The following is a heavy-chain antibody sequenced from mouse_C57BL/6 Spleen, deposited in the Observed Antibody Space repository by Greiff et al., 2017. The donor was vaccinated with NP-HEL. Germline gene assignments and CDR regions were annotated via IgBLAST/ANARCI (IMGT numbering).Heavy chain of an antibody. J-gene: IGHJ4*01. CDR2: INPGSGGT. V-gene: IGHV1-54*01. Sequence: VKLQESGAELVRPGTSVKVSCKASGYAFTNYLIEWVKQRPGQGLEWIGVINPGSGGTNYNEKFKGKATLTADKSSSTAYMQLSSLTSEDSAVYFCASRDPYYGSSPYAMDYWGQGTSVTVSS. CDR1: GYAFTNYL. CDR3: ASRDPYYGSSPYAMDY. D-gene: IGHD1-1*01.